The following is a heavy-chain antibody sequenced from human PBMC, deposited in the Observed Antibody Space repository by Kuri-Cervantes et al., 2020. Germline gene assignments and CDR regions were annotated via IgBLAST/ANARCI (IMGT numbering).Heavy chain of an antibody. CDR1: GGSISSYY. CDR3: AREDRGYYDSSGYFDY. CDR2: IYYSGST. Sequence: GSLRLSCTVSGGSISSYYWSWTRQPPGKGLEWIGYIYYSGSTNCNPSLKSRVTISVDTSKNQFSLKLSSVTAADTAVYYCAREDRGYYDSSGYFDYWGQGTLVTVSS. V-gene: IGHV4-59*01. J-gene: IGHJ4*02. D-gene: IGHD3-22*01.